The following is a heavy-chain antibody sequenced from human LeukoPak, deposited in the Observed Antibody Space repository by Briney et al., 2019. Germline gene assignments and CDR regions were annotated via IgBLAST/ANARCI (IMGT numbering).Heavy chain of an antibody. V-gene: IGHV4-38-2*02. J-gene: IGHJ3*02. CDR1: GYSISSGYY. CDR3: ARDPSYYYDSSGYYYVDDAFDI. Sequence: SETLSLTCTVSGYSISSGYYWGWIRQPPGKGLEWIGSIYYSGSTYYNPSLKSRVTISVDTSENQFSLKLSSVTAADTAVYYCARDPSYYYDSSGYYYVDDAFDIWGQGTMVTVSS. D-gene: IGHD3-22*01. CDR2: IYYSGST.